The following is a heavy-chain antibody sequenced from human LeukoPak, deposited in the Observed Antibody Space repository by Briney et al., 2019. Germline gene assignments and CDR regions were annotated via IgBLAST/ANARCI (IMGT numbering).Heavy chain of an antibody. Sequence: GRSLGLSCAASGFTFSSYAMHWVRQAPGKGLEWVAVISYDGSNKYYADSVKGRFTISRDNSKNTLYLQMNSLRAEDTAVYYCARDYRPGDYWGQGTLVTVSS. CDR2: ISYDGSNK. CDR3: ARDYRPGDY. CDR1: GFTFSSYA. V-gene: IGHV3-30-3*01. D-gene: IGHD1-14*01. J-gene: IGHJ4*02.